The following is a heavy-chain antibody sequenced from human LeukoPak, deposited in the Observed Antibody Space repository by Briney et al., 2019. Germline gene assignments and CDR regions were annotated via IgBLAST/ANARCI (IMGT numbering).Heavy chain of an antibody. Sequence: GGSLRLSCEASGFTFSNYIMHWVRQAPGKGLEWVSAISGSGGSTYYADSVKGRFTISRDNSKNTLYLQMNSLRAEDTAVYYCAKVFYDSSGYYAPPDAFDIWGQGTMVTVSS. CDR2: ISGSGGST. J-gene: IGHJ3*02. CDR1: GFTFSNYI. CDR3: AKVFYDSSGYYAPPDAFDI. V-gene: IGHV3-23*01. D-gene: IGHD3-22*01.